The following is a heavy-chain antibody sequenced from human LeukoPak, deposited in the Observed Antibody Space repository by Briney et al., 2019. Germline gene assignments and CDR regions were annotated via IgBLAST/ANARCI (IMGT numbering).Heavy chain of an antibody. CDR2: TYYRSKWYN. D-gene: IGHD6-13*01. CDR3: AKGAAGPRGYFYYYYYYYMDV. V-gene: IGHV6-1*01. Sequence: SQTLSLTCAISGDSVSSNSAAWNWIRQSPSRGLEWLGRTYYRSKWYNDYAVSVKSRITINPDTSKNQFSLQLNSVTPEDTAVYYCAKGAAGPRGYFYYYYYYYMDVWGKGTTVTVSS. CDR1: GDSVSSNSAA. J-gene: IGHJ6*03.